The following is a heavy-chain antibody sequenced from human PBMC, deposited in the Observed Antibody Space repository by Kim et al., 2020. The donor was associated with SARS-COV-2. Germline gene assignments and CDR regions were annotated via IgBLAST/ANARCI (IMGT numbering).Heavy chain of an antibody. CDR3: AKRAVVGSYYFDY. Sequence: GGSLRLSCAASGFTFSSYAMSWVRQAPGKGLEWVSAIGYSAVATYYADSVKGRFTISRDNSRNTLYLQMNSLRAEDTALYYCAKRAVVGSYYFDYWGQGTLVTVSS. V-gene: IGHV3-23*01. CDR2: IGYSAVAT. J-gene: IGHJ4*02. CDR1: GFTFSSYA. D-gene: IGHD3-22*01.